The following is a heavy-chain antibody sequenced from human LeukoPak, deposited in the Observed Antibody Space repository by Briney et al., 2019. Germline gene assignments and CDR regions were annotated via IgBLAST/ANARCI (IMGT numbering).Heavy chain of an antibody. Sequence: GGSLRLSCAASGFTFSSYWMSWVRRPPGRGREWVANENQDGREKYYVDCVKGRFTISRDNAKNSLYLQMNSLRAEDTAVYYCARDLPALITMVRGVILSYFDYWGQGTLVTVSS. J-gene: IGHJ4*02. CDR1: GFTFSSYW. CDR2: ENQDGREK. V-gene: IGHV3-7*01. D-gene: IGHD3-10*01. CDR3: ARDLPALITMVRGVILSYFDY.